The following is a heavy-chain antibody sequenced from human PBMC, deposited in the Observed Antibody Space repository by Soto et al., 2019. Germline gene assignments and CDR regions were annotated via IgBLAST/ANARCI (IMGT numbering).Heavy chain of an antibody. CDR3: AKDGRGSGSHYNSFGY. Sequence: EVQLVESGGGLIQPGGSLKLSCAASGFTVGNNYMSWVRQAPGKGLEWVSLIYSTGTTKYADSVKGRFTVSRDNAKTKLYLQMNSLRAEDTAVYYCAKDGRGSGSHYNSFGYWGQGTLVTVS. D-gene: IGHD3-10*01. CDR2: IYSTGTT. V-gene: IGHV3-53*01. CDR1: GFTVGNNY. J-gene: IGHJ4*02.